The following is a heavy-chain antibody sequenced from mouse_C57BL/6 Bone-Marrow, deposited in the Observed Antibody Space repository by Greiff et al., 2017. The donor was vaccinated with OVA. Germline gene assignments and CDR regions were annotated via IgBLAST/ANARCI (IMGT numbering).Heavy chain of an antibody. CDR3: AGDEGWDGFDY. J-gene: IGHJ2*01. D-gene: IGHD4-1*01. CDR1: GFTFSDFY. CDR2: SRNKANDYTT. V-gene: IGHV7-1*01. Sequence: EVKLMESGGGLVQSGRSLRLSCATSGFTFSDFYMEWVRQAPGKGLEWIAASRNKANDYTTKYSASVKGRVIVSRDTSQSILYLQMHALRAEDTAIYYCAGDEGWDGFDYEGQGTTLTVSS.